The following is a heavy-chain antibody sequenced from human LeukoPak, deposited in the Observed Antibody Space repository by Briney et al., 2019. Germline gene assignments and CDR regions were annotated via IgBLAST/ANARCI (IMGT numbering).Heavy chain of an antibody. CDR1: GYTFTGYY. J-gene: IGHJ4*02. CDR2: ISAYNGNT. CDR3: ATGGSTTVDY. V-gene: IGHV1-18*04. D-gene: IGHD1-26*01. Sequence: ASVKVSCKASGYTFTGYYMHWVRQAPGQGLEWMGWISAYNGNTNYAQKLQGRVTMTTDTSTSTAYMELRSLRSEDTAVYYCATGGSTTVDYWGQGTLVTVSS.